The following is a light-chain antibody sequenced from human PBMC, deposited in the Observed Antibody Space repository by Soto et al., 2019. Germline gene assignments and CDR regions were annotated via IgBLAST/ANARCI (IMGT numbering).Light chain of an antibody. V-gene: IGKV3-20*01. CDR2: GAS. CDR3: QQYDSSPRT. J-gene: IGKJ1*01. Sequence: EIVLTQSPGTLSLSPGERATLSCRASQSFTRTSLAWYQQKPGQAPRLLISGASRRAAGIPDRFSGSGSGTDFTLTISRLESEDLAVYYCQQYDSSPRTFGQGTRVEIK. CDR1: QSFTRTS.